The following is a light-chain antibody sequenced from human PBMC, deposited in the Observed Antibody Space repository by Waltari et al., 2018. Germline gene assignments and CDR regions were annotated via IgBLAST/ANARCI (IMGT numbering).Light chain of an antibody. CDR2: GNN. J-gene: IGLJ2*01. V-gene: IGLV1-40*01. CDR3: QSSDSTRYGVV. CDR1: SSNIGAGYD. Sequence: QSVLTQPPSVSGAPGQRVTISCTGSSSNIGAGYDVNLYQLLPGTAPKLLIYGNNERPPGVPDRFSGSRSATSASLAISGLQAEDEAYYYCQSSDSTRYGVVFGGGTKLTVL.